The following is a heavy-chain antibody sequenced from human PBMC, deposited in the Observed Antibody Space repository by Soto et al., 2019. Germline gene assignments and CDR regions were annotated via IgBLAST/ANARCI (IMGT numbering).Heavy chain of an antibody. Sequence: ASETRSLTCTVSGGSISSYYWSWIRQPPGKGLEWIGYIYYSGSTNYNPSLKSRVTISVDTSKNQFSLKLSSVTAADTAVYYCARLGYSGSDYCMDYWGQGTLVTVS. CDR2: IYYSGST. J-gene: IGHJ4*02. CDR1: GGSISSYY. V-gene: IGHV4-59*08. D-gene: IGHD5-12*01. CDR3: ARLGYSGSDYCMDY.